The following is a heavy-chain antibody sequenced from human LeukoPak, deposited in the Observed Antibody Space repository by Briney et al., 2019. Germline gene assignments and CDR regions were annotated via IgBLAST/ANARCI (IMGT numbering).Heavy chain of an antibody. CDR2: IYYSGST. Sequence: PSETLSLTCTVSGGSISSYYWSWIRQPPGKGLEWIGYIYYSGSTNYNPSLKSRVTISVDTSKNQFSLKLSSVTAADTAVYYCARHSYPGAVAGLDYWGQGTLVTVSS. V-gene: IGHV4-59*08. D-gene: IGHD6-19*01. J-gene: IGHJ4*02. CDR3: ARHSYPGAVAGLDY. CDR1: GGSISSYY.